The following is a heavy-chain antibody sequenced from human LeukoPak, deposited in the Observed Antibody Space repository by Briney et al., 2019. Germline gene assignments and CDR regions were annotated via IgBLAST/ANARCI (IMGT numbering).Heavy chain of an antibody. CDR1: GCSFTSYW. Sequence: GASLKISCKGSGCSFTSYWIGWVRQMPGKGLEWMGIIYPGDSDTRYSPSLQGQVTISADKSISTAYLQWSSMKASDTAMYYCARLWSGSYPPFDYWGQGTLVTVSS. CDR2: IYPGDSDT. J-gene: IGHJ4*02. CDR3: ARLWSGSYPPFDY. V-gene: IGHV5-51*01. D-gene: IGHD1-26*01.